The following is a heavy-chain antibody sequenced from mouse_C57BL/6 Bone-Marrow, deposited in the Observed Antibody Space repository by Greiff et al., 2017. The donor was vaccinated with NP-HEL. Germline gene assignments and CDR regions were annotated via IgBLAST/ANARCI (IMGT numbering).Heavy chain of an antibody. D-gene: IGHD1-1*01. Sequence: QVQLQQSGAELVKPGASVKISCKASGYAFSSYWMNWVKQRPGKGLEWIGQIYPGDGDTNYNGKFKGKATLTADKSSSTAYMQLSSLTSEDSAVYFCARRRGNDYGSSPAWFAYWGQGTLVTVSA. CDR1: GYAFSSYW. CDR3: ARRRGNDYGSSPAWFAY. V-gene: IGHV1-80*01. J-gene: IGHJ3*01. CDR2: IYPGDGDT.